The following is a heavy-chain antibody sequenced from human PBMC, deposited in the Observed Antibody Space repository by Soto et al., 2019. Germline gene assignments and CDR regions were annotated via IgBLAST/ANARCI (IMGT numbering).Heavy chain of an antibody. Sequence: SETLSLTCTVSGGSISSGGYYWSWIRQHPGKGLEWIGHIYNSGRTYYNPSLKSRITISVDTSKNQFSLKLSSVTAADTAVYYCASAPNQYYFDYWGQGTLVTVSS. CDR1: GGSISSGGYY. CDR2: IYNSGRT. CDR3: ASAPNQYYFDY. J-gene: IGHJ4*02. V-gene: IGHV4-31*03. D-gene: IGHD2-2*01.